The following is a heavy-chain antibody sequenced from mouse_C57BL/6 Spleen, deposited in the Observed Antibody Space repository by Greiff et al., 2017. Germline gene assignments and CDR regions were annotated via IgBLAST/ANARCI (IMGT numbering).Heavy chain of an antibody. CDR3: ARSLTLDY. J-gene: IGHJ2*01. V-gene: IGHV7-3*01. CDR1: GFTFTDYY. Sequence: DVMLVASGGGLVQPGGSLSLPCAASGFTFTDYYMSWVRKPPGKALAWLGFIRNKANGFTTEYSASVKGRFTISRDNSQSILYLQVNALRAEDSATYYCARSLTLDYWGQGTNLTVSS. CDR2: IRNKANGFTT. D-gene: IGHD4-1*01.